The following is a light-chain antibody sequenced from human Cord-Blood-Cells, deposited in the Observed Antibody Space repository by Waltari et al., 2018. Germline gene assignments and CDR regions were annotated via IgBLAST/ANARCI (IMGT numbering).Light chain of an antibody. CDR1: CPTLGNHY. V-gene: IGLV1-51*01. J-gene: IGLJ1*01. CDR2: DNN. Sequence: QNVLTDPPSDSAAPQEEGPISCSGSCPTLGNHYVSWYQQLPGTAPKLLIYDNNKRPSGIPDRFSGSKSGTSATLGITGLQTGDEADYYCGTWDSSLSAYVFGTGTKVTVL. CDR3: GTWDSSLSAYV.